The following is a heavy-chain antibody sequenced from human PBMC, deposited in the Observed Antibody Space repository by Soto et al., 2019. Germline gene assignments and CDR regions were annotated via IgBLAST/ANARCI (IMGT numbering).Heavy chain of an antibody. CDR2: IYWNDDK. Sequence: QITLKESGPTLVKPTQTLTLTCTFSGFSLSTSGEGVGWIRQPPGKDLEWLALIYWNDDKRYSPSLKSRLNLTKDTSNNQVVLTMTNIDPVDTATYYSAHRPRYCTGGSCYERYFDYWGQVTLFTVSS. D-gene: IGHD2-15*01. CDR3: AHRPRYCTGGSCYERYFDY. V-gene: IGHV2-5*01. J-gene: IGHJ4*02. CDR1: GFSLSTSGEG.